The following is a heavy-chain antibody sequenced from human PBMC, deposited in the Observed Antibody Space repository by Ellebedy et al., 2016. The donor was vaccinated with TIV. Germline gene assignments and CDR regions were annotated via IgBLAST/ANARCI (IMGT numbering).Heavy chain of an antibody. CDR2: IIPILGIA. D-gene: IGHD6-13*01. V-gene: IGHV1-69*04. CDR3: ARVGNFIAAAGPIDY. J-gene: IGHJ4*02. CDR1: GYTFTSYD. Sequence: ASVKVSCKASGYTFTSYDINWVRQATGQGLEWMGRIIPILGIANYAQKFQGRVTITADKSTSTAYMELSSLRSEDTAVYYCARVGNFIAAAGPIDYWGQGTLVTVSS.